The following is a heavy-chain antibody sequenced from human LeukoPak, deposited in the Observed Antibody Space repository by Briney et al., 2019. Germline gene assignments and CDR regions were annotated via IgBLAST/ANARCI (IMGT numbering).Heavy chain of an antibody. CDR2: INPNSGGT. CDR1: GYTFTGYY. V-gene: IGHV1-2*02. D-gene: IGHD6-19*01. J-gene: IGHJ3*02. CDR3: AREAVVAVAGTRATAFDI. Sequence: ASVRVSCKASGYTFTGYYMHWVRQAPGQGLEWMGWINPNSGGTNYAQKFQGRVTMTRDTSISTAYMELSRLRSDDTAVYYCAREAVVAVAGTRATAFDIWGQGTMVTVSS.